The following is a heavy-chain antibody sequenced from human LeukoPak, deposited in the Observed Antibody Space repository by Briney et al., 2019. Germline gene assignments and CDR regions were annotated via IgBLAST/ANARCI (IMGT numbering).Heavy chain of an antibody. CDR1: GFTFSSYE. CDR3: ARFYGDETYFDY. CDR2: ISSSGSTI. V-gene: IGHV3-48*03. Sequence: GGSLRLSCAASGFTFSSYEMNWVRQAPGQGLEWVSYISSSGSTIYYADSVKGRFTISRDNAKNSLYLQMNSLRAEDTAVYYCARFYGDETYFDYWGQGTLVTVSS. J-gene: IGHJ4*02. D-gene: IGHD4-17*01.